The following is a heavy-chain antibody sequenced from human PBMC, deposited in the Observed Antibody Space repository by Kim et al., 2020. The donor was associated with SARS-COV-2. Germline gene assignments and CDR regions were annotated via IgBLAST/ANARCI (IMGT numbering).Heavy chain of an antibody. V-gene: IGHV1-18*01. D-gene: IGHD4-17*01. CDR2: ISAYNGNT. Sequence: ASVKVSCKASGYTFTSYGISWVRQAPGQGLEWMGWISAYNGNTNYAQKLQGRVTMTTDTSTSTAYMELRSLRSDDTAVYYCARGMTTVVTPDDAFDIWGQVTMVTVSS. J-gene: IGHJ3*02. CDR3: ARGMTTVVTPDDAFDI. CDR1: GYTFTSYG.